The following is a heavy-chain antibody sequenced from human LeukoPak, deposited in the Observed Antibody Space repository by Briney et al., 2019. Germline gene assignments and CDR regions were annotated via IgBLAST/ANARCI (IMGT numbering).Heavy chain of an antibody. CDR3: AKDLFADSGWYRGSYYGMDV. Sequence: GGSVRLSCAASGFTFSNYAMTWVRQAPGKGLDWVSAISDSGGSTYYADSVKGRFSISRDNSKNSLYLQMNNLRAEDTAVYYCAKDLFADSGWYRGSYYGMDVWGQGTTVTVSS. D-gene: IGHD6-19*01. J-gene: IGHJ6*02. CDR2: ISDSGGST. V-gene: IGHV3-23*01. CDR1: GFTFSNYA.